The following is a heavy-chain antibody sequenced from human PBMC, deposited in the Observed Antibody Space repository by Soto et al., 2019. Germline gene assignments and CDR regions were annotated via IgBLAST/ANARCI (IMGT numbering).Heavy chain of an antibody. CDR3: ARGAATVTPGWFDP. J-gene: IGHJ5*02. Sequence: SETLFLTCAVSGYSISSGYYWGWIRQTPGKGLEWIASIYHSGSTYYNPSLKSRATISVDTSKNQFSLKLTSVTAADTAVYYCARGAATVTPGWFDPWGQGIMVTVYS. CDR1: GYSISSGYY. CDR2: IYHSGST. D-gene: IGHD4-17*01. V-gene: IGHV4-38-2*01.